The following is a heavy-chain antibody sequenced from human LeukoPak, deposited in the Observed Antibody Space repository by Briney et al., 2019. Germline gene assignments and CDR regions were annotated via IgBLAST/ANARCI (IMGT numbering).Heavy chain of an antibody. D-gene: IGHD6-19*01. V-gene: IGHV3-9*01. CDR2: ISWNSGSI. J-gene: IGHJ6*02. Sequence: QSGGSLRLSCAASGLTFDDYAMHCVRHAPAKGREWVSGISWNSGSIGYADSVKARFTISRDNAKNSLYLQMNSLRAEDTALYYCAKGLGWYYYYYGMHVWGQGTTVPVSS. CDR3: AKGLGWYYYYYGMHV. CDR1: GLTFDDYA.